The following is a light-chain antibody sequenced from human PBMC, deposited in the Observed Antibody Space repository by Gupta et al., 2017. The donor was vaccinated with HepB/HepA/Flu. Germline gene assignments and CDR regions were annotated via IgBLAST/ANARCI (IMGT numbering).Light chain of an antibody. V-gene: IGKV2-28*01. Sequence: DIVMTQSPLSLPVTPGEPATISCRSSQSLLHCNGYNYLDWYLQKPGQSPQLLIYLGSNRASGVPDRFSGSGSGTDFTLKISRVEAEDVGVYYCMQAQQTPLTFGGGTKVEIK. J-gene: IGKJ4*01. CDR1: QSLLHCNGYNY. CDR3: MQAQQTPLT. CDR2: LGS.